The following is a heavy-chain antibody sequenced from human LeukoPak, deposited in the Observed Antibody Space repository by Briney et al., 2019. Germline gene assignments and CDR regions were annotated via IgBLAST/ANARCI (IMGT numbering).Heavy chain of an antibody. CDR2: IHYNGHT. V-gene: IGHV4-59*01. CDR3: AGYGSGSYWKAFDY. J-gene: IGHJ4*02. CDR1: GGSISSDY. Sequence: SETLSLTCSVAGGSISSDYWAWIRQIPGKGLEWIAYIHYNGHTSYNPSLKSRVAISIDASKNQFSLKLSSVTAADTAVYHCAGYGSGSYWKAFDYWGQGTLVTVSS. D-gene: IGHD3-10*01.